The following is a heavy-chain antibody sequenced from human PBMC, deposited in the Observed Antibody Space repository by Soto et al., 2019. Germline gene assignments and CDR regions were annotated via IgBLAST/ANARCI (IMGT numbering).Heavy chain of an antibody. V-gene: IGHV3-33*01. J-gene: IGHJ5*02. CDR3: ARDNYYYDSSGPIRGNWFDP. CDR1: GFTFSSYG. CDR2: IWYDGSNK. Sequence: GSLRLSCAASGFTFSSYGMHWVRQAPGKGLEWVAVIWYDGSNKYYADSVKGRFTISRDNSKNTLYLQMNSLRAEDTAVYYCARDNYYYDSSGPIRGNWFDPWGQGTLVTVSS. D-gene: IGHD3-22*01.